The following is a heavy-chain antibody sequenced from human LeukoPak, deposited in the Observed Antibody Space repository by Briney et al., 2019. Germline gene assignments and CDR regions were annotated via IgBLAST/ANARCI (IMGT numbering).Heavy chain of an antibody. D-gene: IGHD6-13*01. V-gene: IGHV1-46*01. J-gene: IGHJ4*02. CDR1: GYTFTSYY. CDR3: AREGYSSSWYRNFDY. CDR2: INPSGGST. Sequence: WASVKVSCKASGYTFTSYYMHWVRQAPGQGLEWMGIINPSGGSTSYAQKFQGRVTMTRDMSTSTVYMELSSLRSEDTAVYYCAREGYSSSWYRNFDYWGQGTLVTVSS.